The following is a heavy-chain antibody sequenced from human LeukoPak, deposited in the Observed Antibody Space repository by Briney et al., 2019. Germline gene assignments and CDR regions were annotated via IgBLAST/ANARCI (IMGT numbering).Heavy chain of an antibody. CDR1: GGSISSYY. V-gene: IGHV4-59*08. CDR2: IYYSGST. J-gene: IGHJ1*01. Sequence: ASQTLSLTCTVSGGSISSYYWNWIRQPPGKGLEWIGYIYYSGSTNYNPSLKSRVTISVDTSKNQFSLKLSSVTAADTAVYYCARGYSSGPEYFQHWGQGTLVTVSS. D-gene: IGHD6-19*01. CDR3: ARGYSSGPEYFQH.